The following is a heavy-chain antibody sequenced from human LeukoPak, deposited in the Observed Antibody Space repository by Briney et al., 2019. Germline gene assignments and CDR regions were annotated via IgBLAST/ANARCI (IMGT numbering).Heavy chain of an antibody. CDR1: GYTFSIYN. CDR2: MNPNSGNT. V-gene: IGHV1-8*03. Sequence: ASVKVSCKASGYTFSIYNMHWVRQATGQGLEWMGWMNPNSGNTGYAQKFQGRVTITRNTSISTAYMELSSLRSEDTAVYYCAKDRGSSSWRAYYFDYWGQGTLVTVSS. CDR3: AKDRGSSSWRAYYFDY. J-gene: IGHJ4*02. D-gene: IGHD6-6*01.